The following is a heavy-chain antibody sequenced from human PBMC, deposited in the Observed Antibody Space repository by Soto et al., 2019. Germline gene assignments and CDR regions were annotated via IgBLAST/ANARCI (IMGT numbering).Heavy chain of an antibody. D-gene: IGHD3-22*01. Sequence: GGSLRLSCAASGFTFRNYGMNWVRQAPGKGLEWVSYIGLGSSTKYYADSVEGRFTISRDNAKNSLYLQMNSLRAEDTAVYYCARDQLYYNDISVRPINAFDVWGQGTMVT. CDR1: GFTFRNYG. CDR2: IGLGSSTK. CDR3: ARDQLYYNDISVRPINAFDV. J-gene: IGHJ3*01. V-gene: IGHV3-48*01.